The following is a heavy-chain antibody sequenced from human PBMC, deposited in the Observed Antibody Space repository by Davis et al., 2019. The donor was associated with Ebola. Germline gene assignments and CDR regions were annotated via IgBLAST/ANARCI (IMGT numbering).Heavy chain of an antibody. CDR3: ARPTYYDSSGYYYFDY. V-gene: IGHV5-51*01. D-gene: IGHD3-22*01. CDR1: GYSFTSYW. Sequence: PGGSLRLSCQGSGYSFTSYWIGWVRQLPGKGLEWMGIIYPGDSDTRYSPSFQGQVTISADKSISTAYLQWSSLKASDTAMYYCARPTYYDSSGYYYFDYWGQGTLVTVSS. CDR2: IYPGDSDT. J-gene: IGHJ4*02.